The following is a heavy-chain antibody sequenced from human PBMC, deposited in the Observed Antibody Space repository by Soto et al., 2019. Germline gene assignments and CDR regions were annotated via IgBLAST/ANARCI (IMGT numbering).Heavy chain of an antibody. CDR3: ALYYDSTGYYVDY. V-gene: IGHV3-64*01. D-gene: IGHD3-22*01. J-gene: IGHJ4*02. Sequence: GGSLRLSCAASGFTFSSYAMHWVRQAPGKGLEYVSAISSNGGSTYYANSVKGRFTISRDNSKNTLYLQMGSLKASDTAIYYCALYYDSTGYYVDYWGQGTLVTVSS. CDR2: ISSNGGST. CDR1: GFTFSSYA.